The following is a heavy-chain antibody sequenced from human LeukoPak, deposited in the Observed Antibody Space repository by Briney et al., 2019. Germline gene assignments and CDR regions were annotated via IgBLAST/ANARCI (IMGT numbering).Heavy chain of an antibody. J-gene: IGHJ4*02. CDR2: IKQDGSEK. CDR3: ARIQRPIVVVPAASFDY. D-gene: IGHD2-2*01. V-gene: IGHV3-7*04. CDR1: GFTFSSYW. Sequence: PGGSLRLSCAASGFTFSSYWMSWVRQAPGKGLEWVANIKQDGSEKYYVDSVKGRFTISRDNAKNSLYLQMNSLRAEDTAVYYCARIQRPIVVVPAASFDYWGQGTLVTVSS.